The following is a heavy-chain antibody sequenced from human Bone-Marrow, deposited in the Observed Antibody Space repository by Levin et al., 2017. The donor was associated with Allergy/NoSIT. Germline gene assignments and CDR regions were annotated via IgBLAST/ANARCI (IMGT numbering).Heavy chain of an antibody. CDR1: GFTFSSYW. J-gene: IGHJ6*03. D-gene: IGHD6-13*01. Sequence: GGSLRLSCAASGFTFSSYWMSWVRQAPGKGLEWVANIKQDGSEKYYVDSVKGRFTISRDNAKNSLYLQMNSLRAEDTAVYYCARDFSGIAAAGTGVNYYYYYYMDVWGKGTTVTVSS. CDR3: ARDFSGIAAAGTGVNYYYYYYMDV. CDR2: IKQDGSEK. V-gene: IGHV3-7*03.